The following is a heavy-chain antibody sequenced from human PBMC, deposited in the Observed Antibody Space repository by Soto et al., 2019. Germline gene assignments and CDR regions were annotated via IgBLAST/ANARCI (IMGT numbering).Heavy chain of an antibody. D-gene: IGHD3-10*01. J-gene: IGHJ6*02. CDR2: VIPVFGIS. Sequence: SVKVSCKASGGTLNTYAISWVRQAPGQGLEWMGGVIPVFGISKYAQQFQGRVTITADESTSTAYMAVSSLRSEDTAVYYCARDSTYYYGSGQSDTYYGLDVWGQGTTVTFS. CDR1: GGTLNTYA. V-gene: IGHV1-69*13. CDR3: ARDSTYYYGSGQSDTYYGLDV.